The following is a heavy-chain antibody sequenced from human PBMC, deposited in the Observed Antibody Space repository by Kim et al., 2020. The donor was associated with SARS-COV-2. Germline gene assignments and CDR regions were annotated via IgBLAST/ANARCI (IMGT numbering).Heavy chain of an antibody. J-gene: IGHJ5*02. V-gene: IGHV1-3*01. CDR1: GYTFTSYA. CDR3: ARERPISPSGSYSRWFDP. Sequence: ASVKVSCKASGYTFTSYAMHWVRQAPGQRLEWMGWINAGNGNTKYSQKFQGRVTITRDTSASTAYMELSSLRSEDTAVYYCARERPISPSGSYSRWFDPWGQGTLVTVSS. D-gene: IGHD1-26*01. CDR2: INAGNGNT.